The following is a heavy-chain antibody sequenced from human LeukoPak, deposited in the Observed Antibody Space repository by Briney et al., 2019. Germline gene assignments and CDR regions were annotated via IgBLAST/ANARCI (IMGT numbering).Heavy chain of an antibody. J-gene: IGHJ4*02. Sequence: ASVKVSCKASGGTFSTNAITWVRQAPGQGPEWMGRIIPIVGIEKYAQKFQGRVTITTDESTSTAYMELSSLRSGDTAVYYCARDRDSSSWRFDFWGQGTLVTVSS. D-gene: IGHD6-13*01. CDR3: ARDRDSSSWRFDF. V-gene: IGHV1-69*04. CDR1: GGTFSTNA. CDR2: IIPIVGIE.